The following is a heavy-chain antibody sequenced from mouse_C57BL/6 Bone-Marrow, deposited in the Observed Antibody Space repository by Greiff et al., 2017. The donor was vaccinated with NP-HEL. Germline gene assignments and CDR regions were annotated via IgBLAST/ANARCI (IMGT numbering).Heavy chain of an antibody. CDR3: TRRNWFAY. CDR1: GYTFTSYW. CDR2: IDPETGGT. Sequence: QVQLQQPGAELVKPGASVKVSCKASGYTFTSYWMHWVKQTPVHGLEWIGAIDPETGGTAYNQKFKGKAILTADKSSSTAYMELRSLTSEDSAVYYCTRRNWFAYWGQGTLVTVSA. V-gene: IGHV1-15*01. J-gene: IGHJ3*01.